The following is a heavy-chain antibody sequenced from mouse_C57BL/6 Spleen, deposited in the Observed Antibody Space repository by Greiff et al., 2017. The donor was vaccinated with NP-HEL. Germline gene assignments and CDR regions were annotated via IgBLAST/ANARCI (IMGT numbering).Heavy chain of an antibody. CDR1: GYTFTSYW. Sequence: QVQLQQPGAELVKPGASVKMSCKASGYTFTSYWITWVKQRPGQGLEWIGDIYPGSGSTNYNEKFKSKATLTVDTSSSTAYMQLSSLTSEDSAVYYCAREDYGPYYFAYWGQGTTLTVSS. CDR2: IYPGSGST. D-gene: IGHD1-1*02. CDR3: AREDYGPYYFAY. J-gene: IGHJ2*01. V-gene: IGHV1-55*01.